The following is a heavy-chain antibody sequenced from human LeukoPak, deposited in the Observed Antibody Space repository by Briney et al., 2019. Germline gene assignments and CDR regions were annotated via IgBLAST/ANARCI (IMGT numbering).Heavy chain of an antibody. V-gene: IGHV3-21*04. CDR2: ISSSSSYI. J-gene: IGHJ4*02. D-gene: IGHD5-24*01. CDR1: GFTFSSYS. Sequence: GGSLRLSCAAPGFTFSSYSMNWVRQAPGKGLEWVSSISSSSSYIYYADSVKGRFTISRDNAKNSLYLQMNSLRAEDTAVYYCARDTGEMATITGWGQGTLVTVSS. CDR3: ARDTGEMATITG.